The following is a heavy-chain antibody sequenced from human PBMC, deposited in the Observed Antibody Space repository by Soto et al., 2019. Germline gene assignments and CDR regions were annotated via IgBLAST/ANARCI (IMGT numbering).Heavy chain of an antibody. J-gene: IGHJ3*02. D-gene: IGHD6-19*01. CDR3: ARRGGYSSGWYEGAFDI. CDR2: IYYSGST. CDR1: GGSVSSGSYY. V-gene: IGHV4-61*01. Sequence: QVQLQESGPGLVKPSETLSLTCTVSGGSVSSGSYYWSWIRQPPGKGLEWIGYIYYSGSTNYNPSLKSRVTISIDTSKNQFSLKLSSVTAADTAVFYCARRGGYSSGWYEGAFDIWGQGTMVTVSS.